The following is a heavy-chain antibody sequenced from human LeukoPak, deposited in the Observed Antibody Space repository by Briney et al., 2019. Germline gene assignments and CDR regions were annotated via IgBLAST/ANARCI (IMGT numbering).Heavy chain of an antibody. CDR3: ARDWVASSYAFDI. CDR1: GGSISSYY. D-gene: IGHD3-10*01. CDR2: IYYSGST. Sequence: SETLSLTCTVSGGSISSYYWSWIRQPPGKGLEWIGYIYYSGSTNYNPSLKSRVTISEDSSKNQFSLKLTSVTAADTAIYYCARDWVASSYAFDIWGQGTLVTVSA. V-gene: IGHV4-59*01. J-gene: IGHJ3*02.